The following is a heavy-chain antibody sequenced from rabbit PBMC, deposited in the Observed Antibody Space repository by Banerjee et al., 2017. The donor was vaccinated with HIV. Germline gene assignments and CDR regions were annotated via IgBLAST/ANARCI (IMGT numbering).Heavy chain of an antibody. CDR3: VRDASSSGYYPYYFNL. CDR1: GFSFSSSYW. V-gene: IGHV1S40*01. D-gene: IGHD1-1*01. Sequence: QSLEESGGDLVKPGASLTLTCTASGFSFSSSYWICWVRQAPGKGLEWIACIYAGSGSTYFASWAKGRFTITKTSSTTVTLQMTSLTAADTATYFCVRDASSSGYYPYYFNLWGPGTLVTVS. J-gene: IGHJ4*01. CDR2: IYAGSGST.